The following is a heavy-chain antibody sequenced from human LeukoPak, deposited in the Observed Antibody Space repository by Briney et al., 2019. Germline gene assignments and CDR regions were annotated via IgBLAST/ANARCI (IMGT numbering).Heavy chain of an antibody. V-gene: IGHV3-7*01. D-gene: IGHD3-3*01. CDR1: GFTFSTYW. CDR3: ADGEGLPLDY. J-gene: IGHJ4*02. Sequence: GGSLRLSCAASGFTFSTYWMSWVRQAPGKGLEWVANIKGDGREKYYVDSVKGRFTISRDNARNSLYLRMNSLRAEDTAVYYCADGEGLPLDYWGQGTLVTVSS. CDR2: IKGDGREK.